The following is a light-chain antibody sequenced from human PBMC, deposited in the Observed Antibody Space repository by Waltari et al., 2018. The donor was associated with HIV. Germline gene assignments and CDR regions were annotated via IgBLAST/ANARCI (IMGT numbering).Light chain of an antibody. CDR1: QSVSTF. CDR3: QEHSNWPPIT. Sequence: EIVLTQSPATMSLSPGERATLSCRASQSVSTFLAWYQQKPGQAPRLLVYDASTTAAGIPARFRGSGSGTDFTLTISSLEPEDSAVYYCQEHSNWPPITFGQGTRLEIK. CDR2: DAS. V-gene: IGKV3-11*01. J-gene: IGKJ5*01.